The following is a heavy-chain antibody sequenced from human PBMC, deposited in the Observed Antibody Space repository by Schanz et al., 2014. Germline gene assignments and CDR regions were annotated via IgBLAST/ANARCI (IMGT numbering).Heavy chain of an antibody. Sequence: EVQLVESGGGLVQPGGSLRLSCAASGFTFSSYWMSWVRQAPGEGLEWVANIKQDGSEKYYVDSVKGRFTISRDDSKNTLYLQMNSLRVDDTAVYYCAKSLVAARASYSKYDYWGQGTLVTVSS. J-gene: IGHJ4*02. CDR2: IKQDGSEK. CDR3: AKSLVAARASYSKYDY. V-gene: IGHV3-7*03. D-gene: IGHD2-21*01. CDR1: GFTFSSYW.